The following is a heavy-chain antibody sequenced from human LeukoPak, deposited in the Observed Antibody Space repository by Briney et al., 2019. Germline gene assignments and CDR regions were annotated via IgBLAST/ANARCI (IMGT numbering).Heavy chain of an antibody. CDR1: GGSISSSNW. CDR3: ARTPVGYGSGTAFFDY. D-gene: IGHD3-10*01. CDR2: IYHSGST. V-gene: IGHV4-4*02. Sequence: ASETLSLTCAVSGGSISSSNWWSWVRQPPGKGLEWIGEIYHSGSTNYNPSLKSRVTISVDKSKNQFSLKLSSVTAADTAVYYCARTPVGYGSGTAFFDYWGQGTLVTVSS. J-gene: IGHJ4*02.